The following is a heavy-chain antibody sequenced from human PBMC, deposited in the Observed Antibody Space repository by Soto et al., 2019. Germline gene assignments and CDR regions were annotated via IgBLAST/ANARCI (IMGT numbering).Heavy chain of an antibody. CDR1: GGSFSGYY. Sequence: SETLSLTCAVYGGSFSGYYWSWIRQPPGKGLEWIGEINHSGSTNYNPSLKSRVTISVDTSKNQFSLKLSSVTAADTAVYYCSIARGNVGWGYYYYYGMDVWGQGTTVTVSS. CDR3: SIARGNVGWGYYYYYGMDV. D-gene: IGHD1-26*01. V-gene: IGHV4-34*01. J-gene: IGHJ6*02. CDR2: INHSGST.